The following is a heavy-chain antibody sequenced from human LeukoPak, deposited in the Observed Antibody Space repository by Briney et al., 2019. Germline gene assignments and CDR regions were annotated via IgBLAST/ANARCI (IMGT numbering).Heavy chain of an antibody. CDR1: GFTFSSYA. J-gene: IGHJ4*02. V-gene: IGHV3-30*04. Sequence: PGRSLRLSCAASGFTFSSYAMHWVRQAPGKGLEWVAVISYDGSNKYYADSVKGRFTISRDNSKNTLYLQMNSLRAEDTAVYCCAREDNVVVVAATWGFDYWGQGTLVTVSS. CDR3: AREDNVVVVAATWGFDY. D-gene: IGHD2-15*01. CDR2: ISYDGSNK.